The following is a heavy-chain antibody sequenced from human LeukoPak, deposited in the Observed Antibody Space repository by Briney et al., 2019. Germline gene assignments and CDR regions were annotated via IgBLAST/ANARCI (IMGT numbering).Heavy chain of an antibody. D-gene: IGHD3-16*01. CDR2: INPDGSGK. CDR3: ASWGAGGNS. CDR1: GFNLSTYW. V-gene: IGHV3-7*01. Sequence: GSLRLSCEASGFNLSTYWMNWVRQVPGKGLDWVANINPDGSGKRYVDSVKGRFTIDRDNADNSLSLQMNSLRAEDTAVYYCASWGAGGNSWGQGTLVTVSS. J-gene: IGHJ4*02.